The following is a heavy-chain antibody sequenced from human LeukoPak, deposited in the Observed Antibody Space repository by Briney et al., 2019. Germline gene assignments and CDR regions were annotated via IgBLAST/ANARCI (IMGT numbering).Heavy chain of an antibody. CDR2: ISSSSSYI. J-gene: IGHJ4*02. D-gene: IGHD4-11*01. CDR3: ASVSMTTVTSDFDY. Sequence: GGSLRLSCAASGFTFSSYSMNWVRQAPGKGLEWVSSISSSSSYIYYADSVKGRFTISRDNAKNSLYLQMNSLRAEDTAVYYCASVSMTTVTSDFDYWGQGTLVTVSS. V-gene: IGHV3-21*01. CDR1: GFTFSSYS.